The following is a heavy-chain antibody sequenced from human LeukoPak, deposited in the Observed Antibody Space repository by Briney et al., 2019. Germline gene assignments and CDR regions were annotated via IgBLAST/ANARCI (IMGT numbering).Heavy chain of an antibody. D-gene: IGHD3-16*02. Sequence: PGGSLRLSCAASGFTFSSYSMNWVRQAPGKGLEWVSSISSSSSYIYYADSVKGRFTISRDNPKNSLYLQMNSLRAEDTAVYYCARDCEITFGGVIVPSNDAFDIWGQGTMVTVSS. J-gene: IGHJ3*02. CDR1: GFTFSSYS. CDR2: ISSSSSYI. V-gene: IGHV3-21*01. CDR3: ARDCEITFGGVIVPSNDAFDI.